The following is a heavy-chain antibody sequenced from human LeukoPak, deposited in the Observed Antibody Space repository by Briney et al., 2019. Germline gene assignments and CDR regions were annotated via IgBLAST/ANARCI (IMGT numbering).Heavy chain of an antibody. V-gene: IGHV3-23*01. CDR2: ISGSGGKT. CDR3: VKVAVQTQVVPAAIFFDY. CDR1: GITFSTYS. D-gene: IGHD2-2*01. J-gene: IGHJ4*02. Sequence: PGGFLRLSCAASGITFSTYSMNWVRQAPGKGLEWVSAISGSGGKTYYGDSVKGRFTISRDNSKNTLYLQMNSLSAEDTAVYYCVKVAVQTQVVPAAIFFDYWGQGTLVTVSS.